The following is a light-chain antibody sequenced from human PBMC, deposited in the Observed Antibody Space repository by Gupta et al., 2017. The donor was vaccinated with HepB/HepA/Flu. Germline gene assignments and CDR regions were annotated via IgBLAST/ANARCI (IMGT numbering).Light chain of an antibody. CDR1: QSVLYSSHNTTY. CDR2: WAS. J-gene: IGKJ4*01. Sequence: DIVMTQSPDSLVVSLGERATINCKSSQSVLYSSHNTTYLAWYQQNPGQPPKLLIYWASTRESGVPDRFSGSGSGTDFTLTIIILQSEDVAVYYCQQDDSTPLTFGRGTKVEIK. V-gene: IGKV4-1*01. CDR3: QQDDSTPLT.